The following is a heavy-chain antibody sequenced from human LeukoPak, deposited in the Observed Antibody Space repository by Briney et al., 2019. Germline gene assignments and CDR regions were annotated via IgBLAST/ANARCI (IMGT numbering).Heavy chain of an antibody. CDR3: AKDQGSWARTTNYFDY. V-gene: IGHV3-30*02. J-gene: IGHJ4*02. Sequence: GGSLRLSCAASGFTFSSYGMHWVRQAPGKGLEWVAFIRYDGSNKYYADSVKGRFTISRDNSKNTLYLQMNSLRAEDTAVCYCAKDQGSWARTTNYFDYWGQGTLVTVSS. CDR2: IRYDGSNK. CDR1: GFTFSSYG. D-gene: IGHD6-13*01.